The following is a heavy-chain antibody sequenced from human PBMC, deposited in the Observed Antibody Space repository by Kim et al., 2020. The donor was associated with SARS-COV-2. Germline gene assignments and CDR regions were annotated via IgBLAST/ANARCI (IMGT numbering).Heavy chain of an antibody. CDR1: GFAFSSYA. J-gene: IGHJ4*02. V-gene: IGHV3-30*18. Sequence: GGSLRLSCAASGFAFSSYAMHWVRQAPGKGLEWVTLISNDGSNRNYADSVKGRFTISRDNSKNTLYLQMNSLRPEDTAVYYCAKLWEYDPLTGNCDYWGQGTLVTVSS. CDR2: ISNDGSNR. D-gene: IGHD3-9*01. CDR3: AKLWEYDPLTGNCDY.